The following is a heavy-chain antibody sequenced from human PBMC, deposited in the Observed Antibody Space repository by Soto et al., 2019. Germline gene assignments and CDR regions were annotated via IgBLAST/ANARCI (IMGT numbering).Heavy chain of an antibody. CDR3: ARQGFGAIHGLVDV. V-gene: IGHV4-31*03. D-gene: IGHD3-10*01. J-gene: IGHJ6*02. Sequence: SETLSLTCTVSGGSISRGGYYWSWIRQNPGKGLEWIGYTYNSVSTYYNPSLKSRVAISVDTSKNQFSLNLSSVTAADTALYFCARQGFGAIHGLVDVWGQGTTVT. CDR1: GGSISRGGYY. CDR2: TYNSVST.